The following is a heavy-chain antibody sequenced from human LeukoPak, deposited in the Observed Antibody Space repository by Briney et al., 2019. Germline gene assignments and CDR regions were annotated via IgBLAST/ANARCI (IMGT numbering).Heavy chain of an antibody. V-gene: IGHV1-2*02. J-gene: IGHJ4*02. Sequence: ASEKVSCKASGYTFTGYYMHWVRQAPGQGLEWMGWINPNSGGTKYAQKFQGRVTMTRDTSISTAYMELSSLKSDDTAVYYCARFLGYCSGGSCYFDYWGQGTLVTVSS. CDR1: GYTFTGYY. CDR2: INPNSGGT. CDR3: ARFLGYCSGGSCYFDY. D-gene: IGHD2-15*01.